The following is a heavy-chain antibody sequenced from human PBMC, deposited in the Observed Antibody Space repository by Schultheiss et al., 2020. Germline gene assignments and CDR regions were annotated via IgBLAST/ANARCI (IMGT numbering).Heavy chain of an antibody. CDR3: ASQYYYDSSGYYGSIDY. J-gene: IGHJ4*02. Sequence: SETLSLTCAVSGGSISSTNWWSWVRQPPGKGLEWIGEIYHSGNTNYNPSLKSRVTISVDKSKNQFSLKLSSVTAADTAVYYCASQYYYDSSGYYGSIDYWGQGTLVTVSS. V-gene: IGHV4-4*02. CDR1: GGSISSTNW. D-gene: IGHD3-22*01. CDR2: IYHSGNT.